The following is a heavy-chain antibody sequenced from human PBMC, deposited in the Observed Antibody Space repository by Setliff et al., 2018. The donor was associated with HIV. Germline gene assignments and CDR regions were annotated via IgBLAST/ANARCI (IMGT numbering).Heavy chain of an antibody. CDR2: IGSSSSYI. CDR3: ARVQEGFDY. V-gene: IGHV3-21*01. CDR1: GFTFSTYW. Sequence: GGSLRLSCSASGFTFSTYWMNWVRQAPGKGLEWVSSIGSSSSYIYYADSVKGRFTISRDNAKNSLYLQMNNLRAEDTAVYYCARVQEGFDYWGQGTLVTVSS. J-gene: IGHJ4*02.